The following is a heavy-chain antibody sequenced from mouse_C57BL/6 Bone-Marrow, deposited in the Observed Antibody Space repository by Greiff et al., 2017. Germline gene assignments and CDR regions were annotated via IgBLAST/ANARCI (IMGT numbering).Heavy chain of an antibody. V-gene: IGHV1-81*01. J-gene: IGHJ4*01. Sequence: QVQLQQSGAELARPGASVKLSCKASGYTFTSYGISWVKQRTGQGLEWIGEIYPRSGNTYYNEKFKGKATLTADTSSSTAYMELRSLTSEDSAVYFCERRKLGLDPYYAMDYWCQGTSVTVSS. CDR1: GYTFTSYG. CDR2: IYPRSGNT. D-gene: IGHD4-1*01. CDR3: ERRKLGLDPYYAMDY.